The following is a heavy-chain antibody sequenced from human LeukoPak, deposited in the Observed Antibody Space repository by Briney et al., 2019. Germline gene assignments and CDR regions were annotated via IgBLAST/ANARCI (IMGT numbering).Heavy chain of an antibody. CDR3: AKTAGYFDWSGDY. CDR2: INHSGST. V-gene: IGHV4-34*01. CDR1: GGSFSGYY. D-gene: IGHD3-9*01. Sequence: SETLSLTCAVYGGSFSGYYWSWIRQPPGKGLEWIGEINHSGSTNYNPSLKSRVTISVDTSKNQFSLKLSTVTAADTAVYYCAKTAGYFDWSGDYWGQGTRVSVFS. J-gene: IGHJ4*02.